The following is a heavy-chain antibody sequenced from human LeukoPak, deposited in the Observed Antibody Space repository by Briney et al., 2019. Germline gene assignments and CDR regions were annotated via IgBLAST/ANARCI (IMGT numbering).Heavy chain of an antibody. Sequence: SETLSLTCTVSGGSVSGGSYYWSWIRQPPGKGLEWIGYIYYSGSTNYNPSLKSRVTISVGTSKNQFSLKLSSVTAADTAVYYCASCYDPRSPYYHYWGQGTLVTVSS. D-gene: IGHD5-12*01. CDR1: GGSVSGGSYY. J-gene: IGHJ4*02. CDR2: IYYSGST. CDR3: ASCYDPRSPYYHY. V-gene: IGHV4-61*01.